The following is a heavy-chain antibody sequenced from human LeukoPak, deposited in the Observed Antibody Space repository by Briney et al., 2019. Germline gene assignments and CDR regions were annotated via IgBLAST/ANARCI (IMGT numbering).Heavy chain of an antibody. CDR1: GGSVSSSSYY. V-gene: IGHV4-39*01. Sequence: PSGTLSLTCTVSGGSVSSSSYYWGWIRQPPGKGLEWIALIYYAGNTYYNPSLRSRLTISVDTSNNQFSLKLTSVTAADTAVYYCARQTYYSDTSGYFDFWGQGTLVTVSS. D-gene: IGHD3-22*01. J-gene: IGHJ4*02. CDR2: IYYAGNT. CDR3: ARQTYYSDTSGYFDF.